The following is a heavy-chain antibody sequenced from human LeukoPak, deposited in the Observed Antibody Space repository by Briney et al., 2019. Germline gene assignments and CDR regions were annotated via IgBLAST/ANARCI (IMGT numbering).Heavy chain of an antibody. V-gene: IGHV3-23*01. J-gene: IGHJ4*02. CDR2: ISGSGGST. Sequence: GGSQRLSCAASGFTFSSYAMSWVRQAPGKGLEWVSAISGSGGSTYYADSVRGRLTLSRDNSKNTLYLQMNSLRAEDTAVYYCAELGYYDFWSGYLVFDYWGQGTLVTVSS. CDR1: GFTFSSYA. CDR3: AELGYYDFWSGYLVFDY. D-gene: IGHD3-3*01.